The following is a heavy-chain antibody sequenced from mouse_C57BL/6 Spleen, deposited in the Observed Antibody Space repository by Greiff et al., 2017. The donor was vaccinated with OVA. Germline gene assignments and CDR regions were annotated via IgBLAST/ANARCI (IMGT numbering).Heavy chain of an antibody. V-gene: IGHV1-82*01. Sequence: QVQLQQSGPELVKPGASVKISCKASGYAFSSSWMNWVKQRPGKGLEWIGRLYPGDGDTNYNGKFKGKATLTADKSSSTAYLQLSSLTSEDSAVYCCARGSYYGSSYVGYFDVWGTGTTVTVSS. J-gene: IGHJ1*03. D-gene: IGHD1-1*01. CDR2: LYPGDGDT. CDR1: GYAFSSSW. CDR3: ARGSYYGSSYVGYFDV.